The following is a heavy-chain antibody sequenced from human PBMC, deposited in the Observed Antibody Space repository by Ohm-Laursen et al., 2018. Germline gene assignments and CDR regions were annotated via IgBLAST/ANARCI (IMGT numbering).Heavy chain of an antibody. D-gene: IGHD2-2*02. CDR3: AKDGGYCSSTPCYIYYYAMDV. J-gene: IGHJ6*02. Sequence: SLRLSCTASGFTFSSYGMHWVRQAPGKGLEWVAVISYDGSNKYYADSVKGRFTISRDNSKNTLYLQMNSLRPEDTAVYYCAKDGGYCSSTPCYIYYYAMDVWGQGTTVTVSS. CDR1: GFTFSSYG. CDR2: ISYDGSNK. V-gene: IGHV3-30*18.